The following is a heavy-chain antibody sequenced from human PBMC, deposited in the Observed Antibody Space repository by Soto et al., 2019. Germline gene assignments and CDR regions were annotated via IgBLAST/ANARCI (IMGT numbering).Heavy chain of an antibody. CDR3: ARVIADYGDYFDS. CDR1: GYTLTSYW. J-gene: IGHJ4*02. Sequence: VESLKISCNGSGYTLTSYWIAWVRQMPGKGLEWMGIIYPADSDTRYSPSFQGQVTFSVDKSIRTAYLQWSSLKASDTAMYFCARVIADYGDYFDSWGQATPVTVSS. D-gene: IGHD4-17*01. CDR2: IYPADSDT. V-gene: IGHV5-51*01.